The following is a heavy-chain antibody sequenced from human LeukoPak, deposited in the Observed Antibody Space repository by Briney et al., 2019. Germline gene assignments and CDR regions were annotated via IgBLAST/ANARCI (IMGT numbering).Heavy chain of an antibody. V-gene: IGHV5-51*01. CDR2: VYPPDSDV. CDR3: ARRVLAGSDWFDP. J-gene: IGHJ5*02. CDR1: GYDFTNNW. D-gene: IGHD6-19*01. Sequence: GESLKISCKGVGYDFTNNWIGWVRQMPGKGLEWMGIVYPPDSDVRYSPSFQGQVTISVDKSISTAYLQWNSLKAADTAIYYCARRVLAGSDWFDPWGQGTLVTVSS.